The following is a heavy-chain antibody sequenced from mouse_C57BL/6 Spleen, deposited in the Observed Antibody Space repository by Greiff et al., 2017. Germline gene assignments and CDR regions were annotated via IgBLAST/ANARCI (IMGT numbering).Heavy chain of an antibody. CDR3: ARGGPYYSNYSFDY. D-gene: IGHD2-5*01. CDR1: GYSITSGYY. J-gene: IGHJ2*01. Sequence: EVQLVESGPGLVKPSQSLSLTCSVTGYSITSGYYWNWIRQFPGNKLEWMGYISYDGSNNYNPSLKNRISITRAPSKNQFFLKLNSVPTEDTATYYCARGGPYYSNYSFDYWGQGTTLTVSS. V-gene: IGHV3-6*01. CDR2: ISYDGSN.